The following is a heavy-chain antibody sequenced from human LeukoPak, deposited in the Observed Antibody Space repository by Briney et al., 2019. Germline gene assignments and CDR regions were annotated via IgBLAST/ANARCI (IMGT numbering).Heavy chain of an antibody. CDR2: INSDGSST. J-gene: IGHJ4*02. V-gene: IGHV3-74*01. D-gene: IGHD3-10*01. CDR3: STPRGGAPGDY. Sequence: PGGSLRLSCATSGLTFSSNWMHWVRQAPGKGLVWVSRINSDGSSTIYADSVKGRFTISRDNAKNTLYLQMNSLRAEDTAVYYCSTPRGGAPGDYWGQGALVTVSS. CDR1: GLTFSSNW.